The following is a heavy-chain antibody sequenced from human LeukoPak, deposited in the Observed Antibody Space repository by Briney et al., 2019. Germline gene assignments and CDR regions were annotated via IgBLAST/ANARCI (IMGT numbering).Heavy chain of an antibody. J-gene: IGHJ6*03. CDR3: ARSHTYYDFWSGYLAGSYYYYYMDV. D-gene: IGHD3-3*01. CDR2: MNPNSGNT. V-gene: IGHV1-8*01. Sequence: ASVKVSCKASGYTFTSYDINWVRQATRQGLEWMGWMNPNSGNTGYAQKFQGRVTMTRNTSIGTAYMELSSLRSEDTAVYYCARSHTYYDFWSGYLAGSYYYYYMDVWGKGTTVTVSS. CDR1: GYTFTSYD.